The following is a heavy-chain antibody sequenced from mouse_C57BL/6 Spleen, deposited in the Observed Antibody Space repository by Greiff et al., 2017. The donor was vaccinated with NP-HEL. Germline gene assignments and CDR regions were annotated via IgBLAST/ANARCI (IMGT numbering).Heavy chain of an antibody. CDR2: INPNNGGT. D-gene: IGHD1-1*01. J-gene: IGHJ1*03. V-gene: IGHV1-18*01. CDR3: ARRTTVVAPLWYFDV. CDR1: GYTFTDYN. Sequence: VQLQQSGPELVKPGASVKIPCTASGYTFTDYNMDWVKQSHGKSLEWIGDINPNNGGTIYNQKFKGKATLTVDKSSRTAYMELRSLTSEDTAVYYCARRTTVVAPLWYFDVWGTGTTVTVSS.